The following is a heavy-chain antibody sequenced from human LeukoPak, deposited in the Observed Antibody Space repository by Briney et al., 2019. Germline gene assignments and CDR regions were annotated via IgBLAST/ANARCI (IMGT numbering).Heavy chain of an antibody. J-gene: IGHJ4*02. V-gene: IGHV4-39*01. CDR1: GGSISSSSYY. CDR2: IYYSGSS. D-gene: IGHD2-15*01. CDR3: ARHRGFCAVGYCSGGSCYDFDY. Sequence: PSETLSLTCTVSGGSISSSSYYWGWNRQPPGQGLVWIGSIYYSGSSYYNPSLKSRVTISVDTSNNQFSLMLSSVTAADTAVYYCARHRGFCAVGYCSGGSCYDFDYWGQGTLVTVSS.